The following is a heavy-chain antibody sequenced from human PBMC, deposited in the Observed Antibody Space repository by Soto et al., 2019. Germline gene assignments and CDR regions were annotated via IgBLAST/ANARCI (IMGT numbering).Heavy chain of an antibody. CDR2: ISSSSSYI. CDR3: ARPVRGSTVTYFFDY. J-gene: IGHJ4*02. D-gene: IGHD4-17*01. V-gene: IGHV3-21*01. Sequence: EVQLVKSGGGLVKPGGSLRLSCAASGFTFSSYSMNWVRQAPGKGLEWVSSISSSSSYIYYADSVKGRFTISRDNAKNSLYLQMNSLRAEDTAVYYCARPVRGSTVTYFFDYWGQGTLVTVSS. CDR1: GFTFSSYS.